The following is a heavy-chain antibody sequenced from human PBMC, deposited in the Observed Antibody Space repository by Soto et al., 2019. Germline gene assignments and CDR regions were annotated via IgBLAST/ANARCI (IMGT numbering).Heavy chain of an antibody. D-gene: IGHD6-19*01. J-gene: IGHJ4*02. CDR3: TRLAVAGTDS. Sequence: GSLRLSCAASGFTFSGSAMHWVRQASGKGLEWVGRIRSKANKYATAYAASVKGRFTISRDDSNNMAYLQMNSLKTEDTAVYYCTRLAVAGTDSWGQGTLVTVSS. CDR1: GFTFSGSA. CDR2: IRSKANKYAT. V-gene: IGHV3-73*01.